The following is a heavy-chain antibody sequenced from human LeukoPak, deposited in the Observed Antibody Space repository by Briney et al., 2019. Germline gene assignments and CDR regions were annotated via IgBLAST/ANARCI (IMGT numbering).Heavy chain of an antibody. Sequence: GESLRLSCAASGFTFSGYSMNWVRQAPGKGLEWVSSITTGNDKFYADSVKGLFTISRDDAKNSLYLQMNSLRVEDTALYYCARDPGDHDYWGQGILVTVSS. V-gene: IGHV3-21*04. CDR1: GFTFSGYS. CDR3: ARDPGDHDY. D-gene: IGHD3-10*01. J-gene: IGHJ4*02. CDR2: ITTGNDK.